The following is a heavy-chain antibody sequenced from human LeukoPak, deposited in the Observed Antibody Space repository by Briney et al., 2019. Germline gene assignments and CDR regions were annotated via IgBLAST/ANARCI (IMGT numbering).Heavy chain of an antibody. CDR1: GYTFTSYD. CDR3: ARVHSGRPLGFAAFDI. Sequence: GASVKVSCKASGYTFTSYDINWVRQATGQGLEWMGWMNPSSGDTGYAQRFQGRVTMTRNTSISTAYMELSSLRSEDTAVYYCARVHSGRPLGFAAFDIWGQGTMVTVSS. CDR2: MNPSSGDT. D-gene: IGHD1-26*01. J-gene: IGHJ3*02. V-gene: IGHV1-8*02.